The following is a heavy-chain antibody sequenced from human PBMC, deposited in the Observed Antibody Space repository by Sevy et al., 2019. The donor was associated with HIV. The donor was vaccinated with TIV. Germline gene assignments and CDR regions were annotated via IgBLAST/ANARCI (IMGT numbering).Heavy chain of an antibody. Sequence: ASVKVSCKASGYTFTNYEINWVRQATGQGLEWMGRMNPNSGETGYAPQFHGRVTMTRNTSLKIAYMELSSLTSDDTAVYYCARDEQRPYYYGLGNMGHWGQGTLVTVSS. D-gene: IGHD3-10*01. J-gene: IGHJ4*02. CDR3: ARDEQRPYYYGLGNMGH. V-gene: IGHV1-8*01. CDR2: MNPNSGET. CDR1: GYTFTNYE.